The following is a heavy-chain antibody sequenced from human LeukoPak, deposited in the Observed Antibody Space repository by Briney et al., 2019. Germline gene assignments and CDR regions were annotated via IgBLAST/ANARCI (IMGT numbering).Heavy chain of an antibody. Sequence: EASVKVSCKASGGTFSSYAISWVRQAPGQGLEWMGRIIPIFGIANYAQKFQGRVTITADKSTSTAYLELSSLRSEDTAVYYCASPTQAAGTGDFDYWGQGTLVTVSS. CDR1: GGTFSSYA. J-gene: IGHJ4*02. D-gene: IGHD6-13*01. CDR2: IIPIFGIA. V-gene: IGHV1-69*04. CDR3: ASPTQAAGTGDFDY.